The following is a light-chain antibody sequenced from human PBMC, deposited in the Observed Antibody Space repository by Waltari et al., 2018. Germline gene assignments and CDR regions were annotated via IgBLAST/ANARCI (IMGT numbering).Light chain of an antibody. CDR3: QQYYSDPLT. Sequence: AIRMTQFPSSFPASTGDRVTITCRASQNVIGYLAWYQQKPGQAPRLLIYAASTLQTGVPSRFSGSGSGTDFTLIISCLQAEDFAIYFCQQYYSDPLTFGGGTKVEIK. V-gene: IGKV1-8*01. J-gene: IGKJ4*01. CDR2: AAS. CDR1: QNVIGY.